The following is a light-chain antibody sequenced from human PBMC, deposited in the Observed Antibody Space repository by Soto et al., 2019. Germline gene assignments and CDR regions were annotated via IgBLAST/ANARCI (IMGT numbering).Light chain of an antibody. CDR1: QSISSD. CDR2: AAS. V-gene: IGKV1-39*01. Sequence: DIQMTQSPSSLSASVGDRVTLTCRASQSISSDLNWYQQRPGKAPKLLIYAASTLQGGVPSRFSGSGSGTDFTLTISSLQPEDFATYYCQQNYSTPYTFGQGTKLEIK. J-gene: IGKJ2*01. CDR3: QQNYSTPYT.